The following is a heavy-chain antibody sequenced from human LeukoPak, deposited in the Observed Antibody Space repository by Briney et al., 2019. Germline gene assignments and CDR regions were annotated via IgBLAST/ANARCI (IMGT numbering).Heavy chain of an antibody. V-gene: IGHV4-59*01. CDR1: GDSISTYY. D-gene: IGHD3/OR15-3a*01. CDR2: IYYSGST. J-gene: IGHJ5*02. CDR3: ARDDFSGFDP. Sequence: PSETLSLTCTVSGDSISTYYWNWIRQPPGKGLEWIGYIYYSGSTNYNPSLKSRVTISVDTSKSQFSLKLSSVTAADTAVYYCARDDFSGFDPWGQGTLVTVSS.